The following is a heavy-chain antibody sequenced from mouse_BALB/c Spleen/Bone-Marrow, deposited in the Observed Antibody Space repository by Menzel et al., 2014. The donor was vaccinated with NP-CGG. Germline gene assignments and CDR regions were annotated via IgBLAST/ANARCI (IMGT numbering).Heavy chain of an antibody. J-gene: IGHJ4*01. D-gene: IGHD1-1*02. CDR2: IHPYNGDT. CDR3: GRYGYDAMDF. CDR1: GFSFTDYF. V-gene: IGHV1-37*01. Sequence: VQLQQSGPELVKPGASVKLSCRASGFSFTDYFINWVQQSHGKSLEWIGRIHPYNGDTFYNQKFKVKATLTVDKSSSTARMELLSLTSEDSAVYYCGRYGYDAMDFWGQGTSVTVSS.